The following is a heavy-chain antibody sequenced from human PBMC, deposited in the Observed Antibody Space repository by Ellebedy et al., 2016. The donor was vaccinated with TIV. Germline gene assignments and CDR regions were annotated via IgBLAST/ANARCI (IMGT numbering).Heavy chain of an antibody. V-gene: IGHV3-72*01. D-gene: IGHD3-10*01. CDR1: GFSFSDHY. J-gene: IGHJ5*01. CDR2: SRNKANRYTT. Sequence: GGSLRLSXVASGFSFSDHYMDWVRQAPGKGLEWVGRSRNKANRYTTDYAASVKGRFTISRDDSKNSLYVQMNSLKTEDTAVYYCARVTRYGSGSYWFESWGQGTLVTVSS. CDR3: ARVTRYGSGSYWFES.